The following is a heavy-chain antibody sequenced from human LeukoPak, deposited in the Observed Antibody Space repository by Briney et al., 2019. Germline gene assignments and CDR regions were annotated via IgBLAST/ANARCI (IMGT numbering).Heavy chain of an antibody. CDR3: AREDNPLWFDP. D-gene: IGHD1-1*01. CDR1: EFSFSNFA. CDR2: ISYDGSIR. J-gene: IGHJ5*02. Sequence: GGSVRLSCAASEFSFSNFAMYWVRQAPGKGLEWLAVISYDGSIRYYADSVKGRFTISRDNSNNTVHLQMNSLRPDDSALYYCAREDNPLWFDPWGQGTLVTVSS. V-gene: IGHV3-30-3*01.